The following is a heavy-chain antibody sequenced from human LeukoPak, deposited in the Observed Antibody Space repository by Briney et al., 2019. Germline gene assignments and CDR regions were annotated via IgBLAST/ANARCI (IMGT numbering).Heavy chain of an antibody. CDR2: IYYSGST. J-gene: IGHJ2*01. V-gene: IGHV4-59*01. Sequence: SETLSLTCTVSGGSISSYYWSWIRQPPGKGLEWIGYIYYSGSTNYNPSLKSRVTISVDTSKNQFSLKLSSVTAADTAVYYCARVGYYDILTGPRYFDLWGRGTLVTVSS. D-gene: IGHD3-9*01. CDR3: ARVGYYDILTGPRYFDL. CDR1: GGSISSYY.